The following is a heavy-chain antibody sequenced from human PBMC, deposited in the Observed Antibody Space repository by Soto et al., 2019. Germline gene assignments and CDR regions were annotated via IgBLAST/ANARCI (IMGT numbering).Heavy chain of an antibody. CDR2: LTPGGETT. D-gene: IGHD3-10*01. CDR3: PAWYYFDS. J-gene: IGHJ4*02. V-gene: IGHV3-23*01. CDR1: GFNFGGYA. Sequence: PGGSLRLSCAASGFNFGGYAMTWVRQAPGKGLEWVSALTPGGETTYYMNSVKGRFTISLRLTSVTAADTALYYCARGMTPPGAPAWYYFDSWGQGTLVTVSS.